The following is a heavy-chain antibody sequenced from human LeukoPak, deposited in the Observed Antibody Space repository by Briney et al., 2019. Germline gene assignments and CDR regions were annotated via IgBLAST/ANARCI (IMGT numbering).Heavy chain of an antibody. J-gene: IGHJ3*02. CDR2: INPNSGGN. Sequence: ASVKVSCKASGYTFTGYHMHWVRQAPVQGLEWMGWINPNSGGNNYAHKFQDRVTMIRDTSISAAYMELSRLRSDDTAVYYCARDRSPYYYGSGSYYVGDAVDIWGQGTMVTVSS. CDR3: ARDRSPYYYGSGSYYVGDAVDI. D-gene: IGHD3-10*01. V-gene: IGHV1-2*02. CDR1: GYTFTGYH.